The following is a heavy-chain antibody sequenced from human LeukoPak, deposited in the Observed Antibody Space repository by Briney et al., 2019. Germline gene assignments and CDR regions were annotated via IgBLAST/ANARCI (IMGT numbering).Heavy chain of an antibody. CDR2: MSDSGTNT. J-gene: IGHJ6*03. CDR1: GFTFSTYG. D-gene: IGHD3-10*01. CDR3: AKGGADSSKSITMVRGTRMYYYYMDV. Sequence: GGSLRLSCGASGFTFSTYGMTWVRQAPGKGLEWVSGMSDSGTNTYYADSVKGRFTISRDNSKNTLYLQMNSLRAEDTAVYYCAKGGADSSKSITMVRGTRMYYYYMDVWGKGTTVTISS. V-gene: IGHV3-23*01.